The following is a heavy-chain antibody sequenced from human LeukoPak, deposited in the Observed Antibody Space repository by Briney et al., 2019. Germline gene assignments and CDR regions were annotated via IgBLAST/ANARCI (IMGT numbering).Heavy chain of an antibody. CDR2: IYYSGST. Sequence: SETLSLTGTGYGVSISSYYWSWIRQPPGKGLEGCGYIYYSGSTNYNPSLKSRVTISVDTSKNQFSLKLSSVTAADTAVYYCAREANYYDSSGYSNYFDYWGQGTLVTVSS. CDR1: GVSISSYY. D-gene: IGHD3-22*01. CDR3: AREANYYDSSGYSNYFDY. J-gene: IGHJ4*02. V-gene: IGHV4-59*12.